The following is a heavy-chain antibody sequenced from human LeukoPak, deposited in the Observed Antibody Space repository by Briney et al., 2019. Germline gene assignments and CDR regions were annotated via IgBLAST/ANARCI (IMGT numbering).Heavy chain of an antibody. J-gene: IGHJ4*02. V-gene: IGHV3-21*01. CDR3: ARAEIPYDFWSGYFDY. CDR2: ISSSSSYI. D-gene: IGHD3-3*01. Sequence: GGSLRLSCAASGFTFSSYSMNWVRQAPGEGLEWVSSISSSSSYIYYADSVKGRFTISRDNAKNSLYLQMNSLRAEDTAVYYCARAEIPYDFWSGYFDYWGQGTLVTVSS. CDR1: GFTFSSYS.